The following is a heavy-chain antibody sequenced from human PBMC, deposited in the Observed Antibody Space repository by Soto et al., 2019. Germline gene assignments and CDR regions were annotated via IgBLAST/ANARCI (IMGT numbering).Heavy chain of an antibody. D-gene: IGHD6-19*01. CDR1: GGTFSSYT. CDR3: ASIISQGIAVAGEPVAAEYFQH. Sequence: GASVKVSCKASGGTFSSYTISWVRQAPGQGLEWMGRIIPILGIANYAQKFQGRVTVTADKSTSTAYMELSSLRSEDTAVYYCASIISQGIAVAGEPVAAEYFQHWGQGTLVTAPQ. CDR2: IIPILGIA. V-gene: IGHV1-69*02. J-gene: IGHJ1*01.